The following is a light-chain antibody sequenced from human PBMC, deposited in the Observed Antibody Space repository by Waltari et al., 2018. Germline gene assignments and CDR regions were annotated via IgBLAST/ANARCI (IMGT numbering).Light chain of an antibody. CDR2: GKN. Sequence: SSELTQDPAVSVALGQTVRITCQGDSLRNYFPRRYQQKPGQAPILVIYGKNNRPSGIPDRFSGSSSGNTASLTITGAQAEDEADYYCNSRDSSGNHVVFGGGTKLTVL. J-gene: IGLJ2*01. CDR1: SLRNYF. CDR3: NSRDSSGNHVV. V-gene: IGLV3-19*01.